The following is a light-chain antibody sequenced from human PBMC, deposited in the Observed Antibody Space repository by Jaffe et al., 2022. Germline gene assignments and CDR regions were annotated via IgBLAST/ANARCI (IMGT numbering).Light chain of an antibody. CDR3: QQYGSSPT. CDR2: GAS. V-gene: IGKV3-20*01. J-gene: IGKJ2*01. CDR1: QSFSSSY. Sequence: EIVLTQSPGTLSLSPGERATLSCRASQSFSSSYLAWYQQKPGQAPRLLIYGASSRATGIPDRFSGSGSGTEFTLTISRLEPEDFALYYCQQYGSSPTFGQGTKLEIK.